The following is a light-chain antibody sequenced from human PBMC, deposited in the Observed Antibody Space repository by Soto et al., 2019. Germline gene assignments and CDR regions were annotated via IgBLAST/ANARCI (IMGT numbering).Light chain of an antibody. CDR1: SGSIANYY. Sequence: NFMLPQPHSVSASPGKTVTISCTRSSGSIANYYVPWYQQRPGSAPTNVSYEDHQRPSGVPDRFSNSIDSSSNSASLTISGLKTEDEADYYCQSYDTNSHVVVGGGTKLTV. CDR2: EDH. V-gene: IGLV6-57*03. CDR3: QSYDTNSHVV. J-gene: IGLJ2*01.